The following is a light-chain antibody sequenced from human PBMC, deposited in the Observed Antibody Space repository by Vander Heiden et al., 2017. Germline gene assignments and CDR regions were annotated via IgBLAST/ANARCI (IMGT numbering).Light chain of an antibody. V-gene: IGKV1-8*01. CDR3: QQYYSYPPT. Sequence: AIRMTHSPSSFSASTGDRVTITCRASQGISSYLAWYQQKPGKAPKLLIYAASTLQSGVPSRFSGSGSGTDFTLTISCLQSEDFATYYCQQYYSYPPTFGGGTKVEIK. CDR2: AAS. J-gene: IGKJ4*01. CDR1: QGISSY.